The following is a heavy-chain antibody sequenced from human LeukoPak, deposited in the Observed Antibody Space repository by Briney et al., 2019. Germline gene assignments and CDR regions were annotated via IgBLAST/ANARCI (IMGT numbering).Heavy chain of an antibody. D-gene: IGHD2-15*01. CDR2: IGTAGDT. J-gene: IGHJ5*02. CDR1: GFTFSSYD. Sequence: GSLRLSCAASGFTFSSYDMHWVRQATGKGLEWVSAIGTAGDTYYPGSVKGRFTISRENAKNSLYLQMNSLRAGDTAVYYCARAYCSGGSCCAGFWFDPWGQGALVTVSS. CDR3: ARAYCSGGSCCAGFWFDP. V-gene: IGHV3-13*01.